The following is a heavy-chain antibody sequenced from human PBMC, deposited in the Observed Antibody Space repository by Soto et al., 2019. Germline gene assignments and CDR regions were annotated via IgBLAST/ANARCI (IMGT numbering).Heavy chain of an antibody. CDR2: IYYSGST. J-gene: IGHJ2*01. Sequence: QVQLQESGPGLVKPSETLSLTCTVSGGSISSYYWSWIRQPPGKGLEWIGYIYYSGSTNYNPSLKSRVTISVDTSKNQFSLKLSSVTAADTAVYYCARSRGDTMIVVSLDWYFDLWGRGTLVTVSS. D-gene: IGHD3-22*01. V-gene: IGHV4-59*01. CDR1: GGSISSYY. CDR3: ARSRGDTMIVVSLDWYFDL.